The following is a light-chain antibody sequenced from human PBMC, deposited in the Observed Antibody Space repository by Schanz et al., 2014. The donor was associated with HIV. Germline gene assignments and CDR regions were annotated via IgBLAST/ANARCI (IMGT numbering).Light chain of an antibody. Sequence: QSALTQPASVSGSPGQSITFSCTGTNNDIGSYTYVSWYQQHPDKAPKLVVYGVFDRPSGVSNRFSGSKSGNTASLTISGLQSEDEGDYYCHSHTDSGTLMFGGGTKLTVL. CDR3: HSHTDSGTLM. CDR1: NNDIGSYTY. V-gene: IGLV2-14*03. J-gene: IGLJ3*02. CDR2: GVF.